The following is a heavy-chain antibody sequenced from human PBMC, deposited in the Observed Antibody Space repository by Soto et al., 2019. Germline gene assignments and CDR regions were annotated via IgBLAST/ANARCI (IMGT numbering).Heavy chain of an antibody. CDR2: ISSSSSYI. V-gene: IGHV3-21*01. CDR1: GFTFSSYS. CDR3: ARGTYCSGGSCYSRLFDY. D-gene: IGHD2-15*01. Sequence: GGSLRLSCAASGFTFSSYSMNWVRQAPGKGLEWVSSISSSSSYIYYADSVKGRFTISRDNAKNSLYLQMNSLRAEDTAVYYCARGTYCSGGSCYSRLFDYWGQGTLVTVSS. J-gene: IGHJ4*02.